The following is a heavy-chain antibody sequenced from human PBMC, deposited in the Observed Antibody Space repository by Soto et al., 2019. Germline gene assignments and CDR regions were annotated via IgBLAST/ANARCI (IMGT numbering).Heavy chain of an antibody. J-gene: IGHJ3*02. CDR1: GGTFSSYT. CDR2: IIPILGIA. Sequence: SVKVSCKASGGTFSSYTISWVRQAPGQGLEWMGRIIPILGIANYAQKFQGRVTITADKSTSTAYMELSSLRSEDTAVYYCARALKRGYSGYDWYAFDIWGQGTMVTVSS. V-gene: IGHV1-69*02. D-gene: IGHD5-12*01. CDR3: ARALKRGYSGYDWYAFDI.